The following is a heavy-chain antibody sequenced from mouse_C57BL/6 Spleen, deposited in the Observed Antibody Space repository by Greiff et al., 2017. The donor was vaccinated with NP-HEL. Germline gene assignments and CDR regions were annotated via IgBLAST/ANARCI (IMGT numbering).Heavy chain of an antibody. D-gene: IGHD2-4*01. V-gene: IGHV1-80*01. CDR2: IYPGDGDT. CDR1: GYTFTSYW. CDR3: ARGGLRGYAMDY. Sequence: QVQLQQPGAELVRPGSSEKLSCKASGYTFTSYWMDWVKQRPGKGLEWIGQIYPGDGDTNYNGKFKGKATLTADKSSSTAYMQLSSLTSEDSAVYFCARGGLRGYAMDYWGQGTSVTVSS. J-gene: IGHJ4*01.